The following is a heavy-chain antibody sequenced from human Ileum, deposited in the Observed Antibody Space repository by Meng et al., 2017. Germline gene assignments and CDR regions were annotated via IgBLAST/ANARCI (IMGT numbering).Heavy chain of an antibody. CDR2: ISYDGSNK. CDR3: ARNPPYISSSFFFDY. Sequence: GGSLRLSCAASGFTFNTYAMHWVRQTPGKGLEWVAIISYDGSNKYYADSVKGRFTISRDNSKNTLYLQMNSLRTEDSAVYYCARNPPYISSSFFFDYWGQGTLVTVSS. J-gene: IGHJ4*02. D-gene: IGHD6-13*01. CDR1: GFTFNTYA. V-gene: IGHV3-30*04.